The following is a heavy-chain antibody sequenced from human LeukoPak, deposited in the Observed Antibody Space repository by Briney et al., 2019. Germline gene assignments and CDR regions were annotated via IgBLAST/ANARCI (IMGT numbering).Heavy chain of an antibody. J-gene: IGHJ4*02. Sequence: GGSLRLSCAASGFTFSGSAMHWVRQASGKGLEWVGRIRSKANSYATAYAASVKGRFTISRDDSKNTAYLQMNSLKTEDTAVYYCAKGWDSSTSCPEYWGQGTLVTVSS. CDR1: GFTFSGSA. D-gene: IGHD2-2*01. CDR2: IRSKANSYAT. V-gene: IGHV3-73*01. CDR3: AKGWDSSTSCPEY.